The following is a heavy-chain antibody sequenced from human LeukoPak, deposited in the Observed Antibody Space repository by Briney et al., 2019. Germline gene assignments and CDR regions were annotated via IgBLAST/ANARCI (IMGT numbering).Heavy chain of an antibody. J-gene: IGHJ5*02. CDR1: GGSISSYY. Sequence: SETLSLTCTVSGGSISSYYWSWIRQPPGKGLEWIGYIYYSGSTNYNPSLKSRVTISVDTSKNQFSLKLSSVTAADTAVYYCARQGSGSSFDPWGQGTLVTVSS. CDR3: ARQGSGSSFDP. CDR2: IYYSGST. D-gene: IGHD3-10*01. V-gene: IGHV4-59*08.